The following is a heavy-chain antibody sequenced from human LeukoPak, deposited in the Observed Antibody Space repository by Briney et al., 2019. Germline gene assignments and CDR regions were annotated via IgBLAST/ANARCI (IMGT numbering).Heavy chain of an antibody. CDR3: ARGRGYHFDY. D-gene: IGHD5-18*01. Sequence: SSETLSLTCTVSGGSISSSNYYWGWIRQPPGKGLEWIGSISYSGSTYYNPSLRSRVTIYVDTSKNQFSLKLSSVSAADTAVYYCARGRGYHFDYWGQGTLVTVSS. CDR2: ISYSGST. CDR1: GGSISSSNYY. J-gene: IGHJ4*02. V-gene: IGHV4-39*01.